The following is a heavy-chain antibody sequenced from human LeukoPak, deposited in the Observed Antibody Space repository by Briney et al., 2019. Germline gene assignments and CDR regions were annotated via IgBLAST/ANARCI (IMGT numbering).Heavy chain of an antibody. D-gene: IGHD2-2*01. CDR3: ARDVETDCSSTSCYYNWFDP. J-gene: IGHJ5*02. CDR2: IIPIFGIA. V-gene: IGHV1-69*04. Sequence: SVKVSCKASGGTFSSYAISWVRQAPGQGLEWMGRIIPIFGIANYAQKFQGRVTITADKSTSTAYMELSSLRSEDTAVYYCARDVETDCSSTSCYYNWFDPWGRGTLVTVSS. CDR1: GGTFSSYA.